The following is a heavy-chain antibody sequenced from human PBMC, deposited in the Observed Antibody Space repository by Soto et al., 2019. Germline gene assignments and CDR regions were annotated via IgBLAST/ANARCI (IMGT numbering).Heavy chain of an antibody. D-gene: IGHD3-22*01. V-gene: IGHV1-69*13. CDR3: ARASDTSGYYY. Sequence: SVKVSCKVSGGTFKNYAISWVRQAPGQGLEWVGGILPVFDELHYAPKLQGRVTITADEVTSTALLELGSLTSEDTAVYFCARASDTSGYYYWGQGTLVTVSS. CDR1: GGTFKNYA. J-gene: IGHJ4*02. CDR2: ILPVFDEL.